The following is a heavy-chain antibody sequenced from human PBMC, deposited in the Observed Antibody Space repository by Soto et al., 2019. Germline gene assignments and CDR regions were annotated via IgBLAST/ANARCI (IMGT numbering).Heavy chain of an antibody. Sequence: GGSLRLSCAASGFTFSSYAMHWVRQAPGKGLEGVAVISYAGSNKYYADSVKGRFTISRHNSKNTLYLQMNSLRAEDTAVYYCATAYCGGDCPEYYFDYWGQGTLVTVSS. J-gene: IGHJ4*02. CDR2: ISYAGSNK. V-gene: IGHV3-30*14. D-gene: IGHD2-21*01. CDR3: ATAYCGGDCPEYYFDY. CDR1: GFTFSSYA.